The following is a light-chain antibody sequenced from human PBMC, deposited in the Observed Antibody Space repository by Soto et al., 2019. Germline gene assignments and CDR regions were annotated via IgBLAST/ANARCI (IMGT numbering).Light chain of an antibody. V-gene: IGKV3-20*01. Sequence: EIVLTQSPGTLSLSPGERATLSCRASQSVTSSYLAWYQQKPGQAPRLLIYGASSRATGIPDRFGGRGSATDFTLTISRLEHEDFAVYYWQQYGSLPITFGQGTRLEIQ. J-gene: IGKJ5*01. CDR3: QQYGSLPIT. CDR2: GAS. CDR1: QSVTSSY.